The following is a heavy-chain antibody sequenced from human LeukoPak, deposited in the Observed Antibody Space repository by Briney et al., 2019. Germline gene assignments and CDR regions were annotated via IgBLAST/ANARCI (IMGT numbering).Heavy chain of an antibody. Sequence: PGGSCRLSCAASGFTFSTYAMHWVRQAPGQGLEYVSAISSNGNSTYYANSVKGKFTISRDNSKNTLYLQMGSLRAEDMAVYYCARGRIAAAAAFDYWGQGTLVTVSS. CDR1: GFTFSTYA. CDR3: ARGRIAAAAAFDY. V-gene: IGHV3-64*01. D-gene: IGHD6-13*01. J-gene: IGHJ4*02. CDR2: ISSNGNST.